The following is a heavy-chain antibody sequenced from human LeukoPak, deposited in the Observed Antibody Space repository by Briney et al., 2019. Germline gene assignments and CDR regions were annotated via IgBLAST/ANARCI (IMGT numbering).Heavy chain of an antibody. Sequence: GGALRLSCAASGFTLSSYWMHWVRQAPGKGLVWVSRISSDGSATTYAESVKGRFTISTDNAMNTAYLQMNSLRVEDTAVYYCTRVPVGSNGWFDPWGQGTLVTVSS. V-gene: IGHV3-74*01. D-gene: IGHD4-23*01. CDR3: TRVPVGSNGWFDP. CDR2: ISSDGSAT. CDR1: GFTLSSYW. J-gene: IGHJ5*02.